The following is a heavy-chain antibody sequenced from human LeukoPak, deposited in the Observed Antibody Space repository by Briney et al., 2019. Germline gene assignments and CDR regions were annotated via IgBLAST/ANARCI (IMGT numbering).Heavy chain of an antibody. CDR2: IKSKTDGETT. Sequence: GGSLRLSCAASGFTFSNAWMSWVRQAPGKGLEWVGLIKSKTDGETTDYAAPGKGRFTISRDNSKNTLYLQMNSLKTEDTAVYYCTSLSRGWYRADYWGQGTLVTVSS. D-gene: IGHD6-19*01. CDR1: GFTFSNAW. J-gene: IGHJ4*02. CDR3: TSLSRGWYRADY. V-gene: IGHV3-15*01.